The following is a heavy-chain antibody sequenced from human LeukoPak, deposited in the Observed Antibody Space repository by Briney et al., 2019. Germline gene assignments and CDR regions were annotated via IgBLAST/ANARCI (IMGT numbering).Heavy chain of an antibody. Sequence: ASVKVSCKTSGYTFTTYYVHWVRQAPGQGLEWLGMINPVDGGTTYAQKFQGRVTMSRDMSTSIVYMELSSLTSEDTALYYCAGLYYDILTGHTSQPGNDAFDIWGQGTMVTVSS. J-gene: IGHJ3*02. CDR2: INPVDGGT. CDR1: GYTFTTYY. V-gene: IGHV1-46*01. CDR3: AGLYYDILTGHTSQPGNDAFDI. D-gene: IGHD3-9*01.